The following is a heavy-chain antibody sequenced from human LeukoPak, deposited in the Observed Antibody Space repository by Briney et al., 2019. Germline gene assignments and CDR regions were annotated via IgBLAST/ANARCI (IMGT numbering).Heavy chain of an antibody. V-gene: IGHV3-30*18. CDR2: ISPDGSIG. CDR3: AKDDHYDTSGHGWVFDI. CDR1: GFTFTCYS. Sequence: GGSLRLSCAASGFTFTCYSMHWVRQAPGKGLEWVAFISPDGSIGNYADSVKGRFNISRDNSKNTVYLQINSLRPEDTALYHCAKDDHYDTSGHGWVFDIWGQGTVVTVSS. J-gene: IGHJ3*02. D-gene: IGHD3-22*01.